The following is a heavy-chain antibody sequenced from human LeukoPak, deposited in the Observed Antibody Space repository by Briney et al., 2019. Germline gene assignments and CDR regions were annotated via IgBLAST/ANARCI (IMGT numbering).Heavy chain of an antibody. CDR2: IYTSGST. CDR3: TRDTGTTGEVKFDP. V-gene: IGHV4-4*07. Sequence: SETLSLTCAVYGGSFGDYYWSWIRQPAGKGLEWIGRIYTSGSTTYNPSLKSRVTMSVDTSKSQFSLNLMSVTAADTAVYYCTRDTGTTGEVKFDPWGQGTLVTVSS. J-gene: IGHJ5*02. D-gene: IGHD4-17*01. CDR1: GGSFGDYY.